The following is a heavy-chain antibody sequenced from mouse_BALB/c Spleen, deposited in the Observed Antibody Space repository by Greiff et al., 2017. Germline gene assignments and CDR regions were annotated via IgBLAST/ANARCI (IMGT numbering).Heavy chain of an antibody. CDR2: IRSKSNNYAT. CDR3: VRLGDYDGAWFAY. Sequence: EVKLMESGGGLVQPKGSLKLSCAASGFTFNTYAMNWVRQAPGKGLEWVARIRSKSNNYATYYADSVKDRFTISRDDSQSMLYLQMNNLKTEDTAMYYCVRLGDYDGAWFAYWGQGTLVTVSA. J-gene: IGHJ3*01. CDR1: GFTFNTYA. D-gene: IGHD2-4*01. V-gene: IGHV10-1*02.